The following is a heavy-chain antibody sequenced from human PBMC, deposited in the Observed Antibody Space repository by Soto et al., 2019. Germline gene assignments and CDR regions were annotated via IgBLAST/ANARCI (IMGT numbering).Heavy chain of an antibody. J-gene: IGHJ4*02. D-gene: IGHD2-8*02. V-gene: IGHV3-23*01. CDR1: GFTFSSYA. CDR2: ISGSGGST. CDR3: AKDRVSVVVYAFFDY. Sequence: EVQLLESGGGLVQPGGSLRLSCAASGFTFSSYAMSWVRQAPGKGLEWVSAISGSGGSTYYADSEKGRFTITRDNSKKTLYLQMNSLRAEDTAVYYCAKDRVSVVVYAFFDYWGQGSLVTVSS.